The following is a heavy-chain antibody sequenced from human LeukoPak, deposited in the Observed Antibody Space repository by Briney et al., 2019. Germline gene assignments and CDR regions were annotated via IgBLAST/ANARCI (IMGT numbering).Heavy chain of an antibody. Sequence: GGSLRLSCAASGFTFSSYAMSWVRQAPGKGLEWVSAISGSGGSTYYADSVKGRYTISRDNSKNTLYLQMNSLRAEDTAVYYCAKGNSQETLCYWGQGTLVTVSS. CDR2: ISGSGGST. CDR3: AKGNSQETLCY. J-gene: IGHJ4*02. CDR1: GFTFSSYA. D-gene: IGHD4-23*01. V-gene: IGHV3-23*01.